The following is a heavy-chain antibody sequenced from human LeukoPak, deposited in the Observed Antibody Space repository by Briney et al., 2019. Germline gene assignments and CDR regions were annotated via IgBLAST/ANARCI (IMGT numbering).Heavy chain of an antibody. CDR2: TSYDGTNK. CDR1: GFTFSSYV. CDR3: ARLVGGPGC. D-gene: IGHD4-23*01. V-gene: IGHV3-30*04. J-gene: IGHJ4*02. Sequence: GGSLRLSCAASGFTFSSYVMHWVRQAPGKGLDWAAITSYDGTNKYYADSVKGRFTISRDNSKNTLFLQMNSLRTEDTAVYYCARLVGGPGCWGQGTLVTVSS.